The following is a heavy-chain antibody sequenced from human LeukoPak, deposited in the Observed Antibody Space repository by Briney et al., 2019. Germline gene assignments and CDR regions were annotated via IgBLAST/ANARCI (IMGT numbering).Heavy chain of an antibody. V-gene: IGHV5-51*01. D-gene: IGHD2-2*01. J-gene: IGHJ4*02. CDR3: VRHLSDITSCPNY. CDR2: IYLGDSRT. CDR1: GYTFATYW. Sequence: PGESLKISCKGSGYTFATYWIGCVRQMPGKGLEWMGIIYLGDSRTTYSPSFQGQVTISADKSIRTAYLQWNSLKASDTAIYYCVRHLSDITSCPNYWGPGTLITVAS.